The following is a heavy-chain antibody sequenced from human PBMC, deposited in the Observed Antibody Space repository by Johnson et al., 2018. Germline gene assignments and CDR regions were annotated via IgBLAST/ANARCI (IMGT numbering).Heavy chain of an antibody. CDR2: IWYDGSNK. Sequence: QVQLVQSGGGVVQPGRSXRLSCAASGFTFSSYGMHWVRQAPGKGLEWVAVIWYDGSNKYYADSVKGRFTISRDNSKNTLYLQMNSLRAEDTAVYYCARDGGYYYDSSGYYFSAEYFQHWGQGTLVTVSS. D-gene: IGHD3-22*01. CDR3: ARDGGYYYDSSGYYFSAEYFQH. V-gene: IGHV3-33*01. J-gene: IGHJ1*01. CDR1: GFTFSSYG.